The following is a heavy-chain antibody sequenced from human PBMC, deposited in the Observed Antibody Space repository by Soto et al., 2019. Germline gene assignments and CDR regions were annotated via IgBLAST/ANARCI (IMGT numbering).Heavy chain of an antibody. J-gene: IGHJ3*02. Sequence: QVQLVQSGAEVKKPGASVKVSCKASGYTFTSYYMHWVRQAPGQGLEWMGIINPSGGSTSYAQKCQGRVTMTRDTSTSTVYMELSSLRSEDTAVYYCARAGIWFGEASDAFDIWGQGTMVTVSS. CDR3: ARAGIWFGEASDAFDI. V-gene: IGHV1-46*01. CDR2: INPSGGST. CDR1: GYTFTSYY. D-gene: IGHD3-10*01.